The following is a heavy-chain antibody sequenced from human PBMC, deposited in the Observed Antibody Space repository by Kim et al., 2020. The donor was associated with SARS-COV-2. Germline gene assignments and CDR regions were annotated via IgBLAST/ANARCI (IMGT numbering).Heavy chain of an antibody. D-gene: IGHD5-18*01. CDR1: GGTFSSYA. J-gene: IGHJ4*02. V-gene: IGHV1-69*13. CDR3: ASWVDTAMVNFDY. CDR2: IIPIFGTA. Sequence: SVKVSCKASGGTFSSYAISWVRQAPGQGLEWMGGIIPIFGTANYAQKFQGRVTITADESTSTSYMELSRLRSEDTAVYYCASWVDTAMVNFDYWGQGTLVTVSS.